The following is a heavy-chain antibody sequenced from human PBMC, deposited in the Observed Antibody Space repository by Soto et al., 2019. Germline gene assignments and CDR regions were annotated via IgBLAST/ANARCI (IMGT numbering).Heavy chain of an antibody. CDR1: GFTFSSYW. CDR3: ASERSNLYYYYGMDV. CDR2: IKQDGSEK. Sequence: EVQLVESGGGLVQPGGSLRLSCAASGFTFSSYWMSWVRQAPGKGLEWVANIKQDGSEKYYVDSVKGRFTISRDNAKNSLYLQMNSLRAEDTAVYYCASERSNLYYYYGMDVWGQGTTVTVSS. V-gene: IGHV3-7*01. D-gene: IGHD4-4*01. J-gene: IGHJ6*02.